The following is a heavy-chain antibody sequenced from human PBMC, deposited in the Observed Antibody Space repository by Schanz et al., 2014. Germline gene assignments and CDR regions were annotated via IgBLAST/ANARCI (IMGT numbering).Heavy chain of an antibody. D-gene: IGHD3-3*01. CDR3: VRDSFFAFDY. CDR1: GFTASSYS. CDR2: VSRSTPDI. V-gene: IGHV3-21*02. Sequence: EVQLVESGGGLVKPGGSLRLSCGVSGFTASSYSMNWVRQAPGKGLEWVSYVSRSTPDIYYADSVKGRFTMSRDNAKNSVFLQMNSLRAEDTAVYYCVRDSFFAFDYWGQGTLVTVSS. J-gene: IGHJ4*02.